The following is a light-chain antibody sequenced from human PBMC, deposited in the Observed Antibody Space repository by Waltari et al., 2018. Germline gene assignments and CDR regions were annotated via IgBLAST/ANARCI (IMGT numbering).Light chain of an antibody. V-gene: IGKV3-20*01. J-gene: IGKJ1*01. CDR1: QSVSKY. CDR3: QKYGTLPAT. Sequence: EIVLTQSPGTLSLSPGDRATLSCRASQSVSKYLALYQQKPGQAPRLLIYDASIRATGIPDRFSGSGWGTDFSLTISSLEPEDFAVYYCQKYGTLPATFGQGTKVQ. CDR2: DAS.